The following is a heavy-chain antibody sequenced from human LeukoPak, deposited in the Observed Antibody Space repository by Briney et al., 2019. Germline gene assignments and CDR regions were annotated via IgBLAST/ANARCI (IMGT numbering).Heavy chain of an antibody. CDR1: GFTVSSNY. CDR3: ARGPYCGGDCPGNWFDP. Sequence: GGSLRLSCAASGFTVSSNYMSWVRQAPGKGLGWVSVIYSGGSTYYADSVKGRFNISRDNSKNTLYLQMNSLRAEDTAVYYCARGPYCGGDCPGNWFDPWGQGTLVTVSS. CDR2: IYSGGST. V-gene: IGHV3-53*01. D-gene: IGHD2-21*02. J-gene: IGHJ5*02.